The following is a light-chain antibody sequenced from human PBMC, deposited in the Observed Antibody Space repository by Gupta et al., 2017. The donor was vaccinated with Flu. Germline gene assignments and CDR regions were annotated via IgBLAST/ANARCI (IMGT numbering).Light chain of an antibody. J-gene: IGKJ4*01. CDR2: DAS. V-gene: IGKV1-17*01. CDR3: LQHSTYPFP. CDR1: QAIRNE. Sequence: GDRVTITCRASQAIRNELGWYQQKPGKAPKRLISDASSLQGGVPSRFSGSASGTEFTPTIRSLQPEDSATYYCLQHSTYPFPFGGGTKVEI.